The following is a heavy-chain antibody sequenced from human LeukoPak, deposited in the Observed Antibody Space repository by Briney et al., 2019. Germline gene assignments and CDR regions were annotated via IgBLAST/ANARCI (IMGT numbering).Heavy chain of an antibody. V-gene: IGHV3-15*01. J-gene: IGHJ4*02. CDR2: IKSKTDGGTT. CDR1: GFTFSNAW. D-gene: IGHD4-17*01. Sequence: GGSLRLSCAASGFTFSNAWMSWVRQAPGKGLEWVGRIKSKTDGGTTDYAAPVKGRFTISRDDSKNTLYLQMNSLKTEDTAVYYCAKAIGDYIPQGFDCWGQGTLVTVSS. CDR3: AKAIGDYIPQGFDC.